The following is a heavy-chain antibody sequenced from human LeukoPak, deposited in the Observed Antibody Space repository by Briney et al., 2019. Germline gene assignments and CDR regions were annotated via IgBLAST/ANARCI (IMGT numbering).Heavy chain of an antibody. J-gene: IGHJ3*02. V-gene: IGHV4-30-4*01. Sequence: PSQTLSLTCTVSGGSISSGDYYWSWIRQPPGKSLEWIGYIYYSGSTYYNPSLKSRVTISVDTSKNQFSLKLSSVTAADTAVYYCARAVVVVTAPDAFDIWGQGTMVTVSS. D-gene: IGHD2-21*02. CDR1: GGSISSGDYY. CDR2: IYYSGST. CDR3: ARAVVVVTAPDAFDI.